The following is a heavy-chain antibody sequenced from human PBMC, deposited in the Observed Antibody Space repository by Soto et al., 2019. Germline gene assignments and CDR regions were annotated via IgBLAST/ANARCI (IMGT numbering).Heavy chain of an antibody. CDR3: ARDLGDFMVRGVIHNNWFAP. CDR2: ISAYNGNT. J-gene: IGHJ5*02. V-gene: IGHV1-18*01. CDR1: GYTFTSYG. D-gene: IGHD3-10*01. Sequence: ASVKVSCKASGYTFTSYGISWVRQAPGQGLEWMGWISAYNGNTNYAQKLQGRVTMTTDTSTSTAYMELRSLRSDDTAVYYCARDLGDFMVRGVIHNNWFAPWGQGTLVTVSS.